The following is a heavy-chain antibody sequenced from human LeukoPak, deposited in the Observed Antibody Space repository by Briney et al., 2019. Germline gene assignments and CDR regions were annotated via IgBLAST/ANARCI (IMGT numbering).Heavy chain of an antibody. CDR2: IYYSGST. CDR1: GGSISSSSYY. J-gene: IGHJ4*02. CDR3: ARHCADWNGDYFDY. Sequence: SETLSLTCTVSGGSISSSSYYWGWIRQPPGKGLEWIGSIYYSGSTYYNPSLKSRVTISVDTSKNQLSLKLSSVTAADTAVYYCARHCADWNGDYFDYWGQGTLVTVFS. D-gene: IGHD1-1*01. V-gene: IGHV4-39*01.